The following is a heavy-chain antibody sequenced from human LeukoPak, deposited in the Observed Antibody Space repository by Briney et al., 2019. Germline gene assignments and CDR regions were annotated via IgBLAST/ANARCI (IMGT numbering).Heavy chain of an antibody. V-gene: IGHV1-69*13. CDR3: AGSYYYGSGSNYTDY. D-gene: IGHD3-10*01. CDR2: IIPIFGTA. CDR1: GGTFSSYA. J-gene: IGHJ4*02. Sequence: SVKVSCKASGGTFSSYAISWVRQAPGQGLEWMGGIIPIFGTANYAQKFQGRVTITADESTSTAYMELSSLRSEDTAVYYCAGSYYYGSGSNYTDYWGQGTLVTVSS.